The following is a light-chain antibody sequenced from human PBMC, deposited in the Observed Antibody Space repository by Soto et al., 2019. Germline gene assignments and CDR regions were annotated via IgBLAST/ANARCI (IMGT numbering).Light chain of an antibody. Sequence: DIQMTQSPSSLSASVGDRVTITCQASQNINNYLNWYQQKPGRAPKLLIYDASNLEAGVPSRFSGSGSGTEFTLTISSLQPDDFATYYCQQYNSWWTFGQGTKVDIK. CDR3: QQYNSWWT. CDR1: QNINNY. V-gene: IGKV1-33*01. J-gene: IGKJ1*01. CDR2: DAS.